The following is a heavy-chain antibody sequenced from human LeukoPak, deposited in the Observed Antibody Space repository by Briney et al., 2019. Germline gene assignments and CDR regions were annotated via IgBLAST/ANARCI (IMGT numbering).Heavy chain of an antibody. CDR3: ARRRDLYSGSYYPFDY. D-gene: IGHD1-26*01. J-gene: IGHJ4*02. Sequence: GESLKISCKGSGYSFTSYWIGWVRQMPGKSLEWMGIIYPGDYETRYSPSFQGQVTISADKSISTAYLQWRSLKASDTAMYYCARRRDLYSGSYYPFDYWGQGTLVTVSS. CDR1: GYSFTSYW. CDR2: IYPGDYET. V-gene: IGHV5-51*01.